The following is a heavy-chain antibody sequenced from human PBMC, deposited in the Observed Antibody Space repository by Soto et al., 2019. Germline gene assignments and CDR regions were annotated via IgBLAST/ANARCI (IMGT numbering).Heavy chain of an antibody. J-gene: IGHJ4*02. V-gene: IGHV3-33*01. D-gene: IGHD3-10*02. Sequence: QVQLVESGGGVDQPGRSLRLSCAASGFTFSSYGMHWVRQAPGKGLEWVAVIWYDGSNKYYADSVKGRFTISRDNSKNTLYLQMNSLRAEDTAVYYCARAMSGSTFDYWGQGTLVTVSS. CDR1: GFTFSSYG. CDR2: IWYDGSNK. CDR3: ARAMSGSTFDY.